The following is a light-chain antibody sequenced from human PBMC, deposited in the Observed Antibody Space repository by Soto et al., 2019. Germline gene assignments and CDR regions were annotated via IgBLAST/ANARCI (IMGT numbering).Light chain of an antibody. J-gene: IGKJ1*01. CDR2: GAS. CDR1: QSVSSSY. V-gene: IGKV3-20*01. CDR3: QQYGSSSWT. Sequence: EIVLPRSRGTRSLCLAEERKLAWKGSQSVSSSYSAWYQQKPGQAPRLLIYGASSRATGIPDRFSGRGSGTDFTLTISRLEPEDFAVYYCQQYGSSSWTFGQGTKVDIK.